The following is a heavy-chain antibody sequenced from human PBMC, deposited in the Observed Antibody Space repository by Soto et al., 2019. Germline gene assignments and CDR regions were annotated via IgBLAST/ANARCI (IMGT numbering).Heavy chain of an antibody. CDR3: ARSLVLYSSEGGWFDP. D-gene: IGHD6-19*01. CDR1: GYTFTSYD. Sequence: QVQLVQSGAEVKKPGASVKVSCKASGYTFTSYDINWVRQATGQGLEWMGWMNPNSGNTGYAQKFQGRVTMTRNTSISTAYMELSSLRSEDTAVYYCARSLVLYSSEGGWFDPWGQGTLVTVSS. J-gene: IGHJ5*02. V-gene: IGHV1-8*01. CDR2: MNPNSGNT.